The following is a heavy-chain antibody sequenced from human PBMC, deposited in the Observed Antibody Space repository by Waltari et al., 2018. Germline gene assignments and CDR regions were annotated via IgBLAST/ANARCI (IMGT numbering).Heavy chain of an antibody. CDR3: AREELGPYCSGGSCSYNWFDP. V-gene: IGHV4-39*07. D-gene: IGHD2-15*01. Sequence: QLQLQESGPGPVKPSETLSLTCTVSGGSISSSSYYWGWIRQPPGKGLEWIGSIYYSGSTYYNPSLKSRVTISVDTSKNQFSLKLSSVTAADTAVYYCAREELGPYCSGGSCSYNWFDPWGQGTLVTVSS. CDR2: IYYSGST. J-gene: IGHJ5*02. CDR1: GGSISSSSYY.